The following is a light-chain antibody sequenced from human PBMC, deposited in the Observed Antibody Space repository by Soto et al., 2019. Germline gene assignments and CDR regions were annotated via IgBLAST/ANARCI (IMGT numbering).Light chain of an antibody. V-gene: IGLV2-8*01. CDR1: SSDIGAYKY. CDR2: EVT. Sequence: QSVLTQPPSASGSPGQSVTISCTGTSSDIGAYKYVSWYQQHPGKAPKLMIYEVTKRPSGVPDRFSGSKSGNTASLTVSGLQAEDEADYYGSSYAGSNNNVLFGGGTKLTVL. J-gene: IGLJ2*01. CDR3: SSYAGSNNNVL.